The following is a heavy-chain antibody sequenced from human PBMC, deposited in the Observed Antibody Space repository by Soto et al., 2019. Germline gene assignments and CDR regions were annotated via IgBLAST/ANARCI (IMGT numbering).Heavy chain of an antibody. V-gene: IGHV1-3*01. D-gene: IGHD3-10*01. CDR3: ARSTLWFGEFDY. J-gene: IGHJ4*02. CDR1: GYTFTSYA. CDR2: INAGNGNT. Sequence: ASVKVSCKASGYTFTSYAMHWVRQAPGQRLEWMGWINAGNGNTKYSQKFQGRVTITRDTSASTAYMELSSLRSEDTAVYYCARSTLWFGEFDYWGQGTLVTVSS.